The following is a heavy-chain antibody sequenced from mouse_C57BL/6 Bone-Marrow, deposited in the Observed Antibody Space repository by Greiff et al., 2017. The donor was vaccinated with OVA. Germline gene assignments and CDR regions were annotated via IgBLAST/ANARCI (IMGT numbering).Heavy chain of an antibody. V-gene: IGHV5-16*01. D-gene: IGHD2-1*01. J-gene: IGHJ2*01. Sequence: DVKLVESEGGLVQPGSSMKLSCTASGFTFSDYYMAWVRQVPEKGLEWVANINYDGSSTYYLDSLKSRFIISRDNAKNILYLQMSSLKSEDTATYYCAREGFYGNFDYWGQGTTLTVSS. CDR3: AREGFYGNFDY. CDR2: INYDGSST. CDR1: GFTFSDYY.